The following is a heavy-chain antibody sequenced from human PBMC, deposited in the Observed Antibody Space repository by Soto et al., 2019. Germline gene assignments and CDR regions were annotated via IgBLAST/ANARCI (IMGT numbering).Heavy chain of an antibody. CDR3: ARRGITIFGVVLWFDP. CDR1: GGSFSGYY. D-gene: IGHD3-3*01. J-gene: IGHJ5*02. CDR2: INHSGST. V-gene: IGHV4-34*01. Sequence: PSETLSLTCAVYGGSFSGYYWSWIRQPPGKGLEWIGEINHSGSTNYNPSLKSRVTISVDTSKNQFSLKRSSVTAADTAVYYCARRGITIFGVVLWFDPWGQGTLVTVSS.